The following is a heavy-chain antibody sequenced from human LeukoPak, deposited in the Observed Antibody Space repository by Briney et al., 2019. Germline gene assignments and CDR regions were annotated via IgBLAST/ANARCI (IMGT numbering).Heavy chain of an antibody. CDR3: AREIGAYYGMDV. J-gene: IGHJ6*02. V-gene: IGHV4-31*03. CDR1: GGSISSGGYY. Sequence: SETLSLTCTVSGGSISSGGYYWSWIRQHPGKGLEWIGYIYYSGSTYYNPSLKSRVTISVDTSKNQFSLKLSSVTAADTAVYYCAREIGAYYGMDVWGQGTTVTVSS. CDR2: IYYSGST. D-gene: IGHD4/OR15-4a*01.